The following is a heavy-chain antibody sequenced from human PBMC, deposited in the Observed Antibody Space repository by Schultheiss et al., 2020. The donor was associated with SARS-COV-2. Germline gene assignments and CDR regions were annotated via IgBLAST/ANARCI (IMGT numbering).Heavy chain of an antibody. CDR1: GGSISSYY. Sequence: SETLSLTCTVSGGSISSYYWSWIRQPAGKGLEWIGYIYYSGSTNYNPSLKSRVTISVDTSKNQFSLKLSSVTAADTAVYYCARGYHDFWSGYYIDAFDIWGQGTMVTVSS. D-gene: IGHD3-3*01. CDR3: ARGYHDFWSGYYIDAFDI. J-gene: IGHJ3*02. V-gene: IGHV4-59*12. CDR2: IYYSGST.